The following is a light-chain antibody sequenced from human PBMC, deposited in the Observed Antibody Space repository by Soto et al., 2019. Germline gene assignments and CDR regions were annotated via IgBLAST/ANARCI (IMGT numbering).Light chain of an antibody. CDR1: SSDSDISVYYS. CDR3: SAYTSSSTLVV. J-gene: IGLJ2*01. V-gene: IGLV2-14*03. CDR2: DVS. Sequence: QSALTQPASVSGSPGQSITISCTGTSSDSDISVYYSDSWYQQHPGQAPKLMIYDVSNRPSGVSNRFSGSKSGNTAALTISGRQAEDEADYYCSAYTSSSTLVVFGGGTKLTVL.